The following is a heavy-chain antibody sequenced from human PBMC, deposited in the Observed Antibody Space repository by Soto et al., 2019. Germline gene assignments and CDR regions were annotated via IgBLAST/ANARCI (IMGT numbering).Heavy chain of an antibody. CDR3: ARAPILVAAAGQLR. D-gene: IGHD6-13*01. Sequence: SETLSLTCTVSGGSVSSGSYYWSWIRQPPGKGLEWIGYIYYSGSTNYNPSLKSRVTISVDTSKNQFSLKLSSVTAADTAVYYCARAPILVAAAGQLRWGQGTLVTVSS. CDR1: GGSVSSGSYY. CDR2: IYYSGST. V-gene: IGHV4-61*01. J-gene: IGHJ4*02.